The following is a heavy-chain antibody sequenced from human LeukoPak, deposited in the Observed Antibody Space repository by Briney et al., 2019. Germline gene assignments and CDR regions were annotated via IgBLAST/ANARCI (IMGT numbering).Heavy chain of an antibody. J-gene: IGHJ6*03. CDR1: GGSISSSSYY. V-gene: IGHV4-39*07. CDR3: AREGSESGVLYYYYMDV. CDR2: IYYSGST. Sequence: PSETLSLTCTVSGGSISSSSYYWGWIRQPPGKGLEWIGSIYYSGSTYYNPSLKSRVTISVDTSKNQFSLKLSSVTAADTAVYYCAREGSESGVLYYYYMDVWGKGTTVTVSS. D-gene: IGHD3-10*01.